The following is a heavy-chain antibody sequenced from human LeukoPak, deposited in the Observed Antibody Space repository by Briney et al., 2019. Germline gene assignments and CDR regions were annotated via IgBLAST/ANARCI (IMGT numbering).Heavy chain of an antibody. J-gene: IGHJ4*02. CDR1: GGTFSSYA. Sequence: SVKVSCKASGGTFSSYAISWVRQAPGQGLEWMGGIIPIFGTANYAQKFQGRVTITADKSTSTAYMELSSLRSEDTAVYYCSRTYGSGSYYFDYWGQGTLVTVSS. CDR3: SRTYGSGSYYFDY. D-gene: IGHD3-10*01. V-gene: IGHV1-69*06. CDR2: IIPIFGTA.